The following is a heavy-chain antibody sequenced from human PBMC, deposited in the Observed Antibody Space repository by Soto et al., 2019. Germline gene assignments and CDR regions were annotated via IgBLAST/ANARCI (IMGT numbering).Heavy chain of an antibody. CDR3: ASGAAFYYDTSRY. CDR1: GFNFNIHA. D-gene: IGHD3-22*01. J-gene: IGHJ4*02. CDR2: MSPGGNSQ. V-gene: IGHV3-30-3*01. Sequence: WGSLKLSCSAPGFNFNIHALHWIRPAPGEGLEWVAVMSPGGNSQYYADSVKGRFTISRDTSKSTLYLQMTSLRPEDTAVYYCASGAAFYYDTSRYWGQGTLVTVSS.